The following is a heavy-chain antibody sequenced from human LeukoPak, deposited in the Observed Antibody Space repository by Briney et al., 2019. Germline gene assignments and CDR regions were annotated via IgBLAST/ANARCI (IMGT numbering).Heavy chain of an antibody. J-gene: IGHJ4*02. CDR1: GFTFSDYY. CDR2: ISSSGSTI. V-gene: IGHV3-11*01. Sequence: GGSLRLSCAASGFTFSDYYMSWIRQAPGKGLEWVSYISSSGSTIYYADTVKGRFTISRDNAKNSLYLQMNSLRAEDTAVYYCAKDSSRIAVGFSEYWGQGTLVTVSS. D-gene: IGHD6-19*01. CDR3: AKDSSRIAVGFSEY.